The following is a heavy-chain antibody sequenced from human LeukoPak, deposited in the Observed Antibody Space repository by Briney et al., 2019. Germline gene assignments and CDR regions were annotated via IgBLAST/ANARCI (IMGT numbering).Heavy chain of an antibody. J-gene: IGHJ6*02. CDR1: GYSFTSYW. CDR2: IYPGDSDT. CDR3: ARQPGYSSSWYNSYYYGMDV. V-gene: IGHV5-51*01. D-gene: IGHD6-13*01. Sequence: GESLKISCKGSGYSFTSYWIGWVRRMPGKGLEWMGIIYPGDSDTRYSPSFQGQVTISADKSISTAYLQWSSLKASDTAMYYCARQPGYSSSWYNSYYYGMDVWGQGTTVTVSS.